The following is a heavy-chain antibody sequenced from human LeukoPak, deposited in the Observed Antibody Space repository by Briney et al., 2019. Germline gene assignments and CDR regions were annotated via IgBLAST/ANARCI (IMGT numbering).Heavy chain of an antibody. CDR1: GFTFSTAS. CDR2: FDTGFGT. CDR3: ARSSGWWSLDY. J-gene: IGHJ4*02. Sequence: GGSLRLSCAASGFTFSTASLHWVRQAPGGGLEWVSAFDTGFGTYYPDSLKGRFTISRDNSKNTLFLRMNSLRAEDTAVYYCARSSGWWSLDYWGQGTLVTVSS. V-gene: IGHV3-23*01. D-gene: IGHD6-19*01.